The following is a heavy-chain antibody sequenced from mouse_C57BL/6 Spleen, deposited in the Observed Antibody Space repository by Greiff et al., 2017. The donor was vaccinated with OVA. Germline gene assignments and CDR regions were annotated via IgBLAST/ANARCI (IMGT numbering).Heavy chain of an antibody. CDR2: ISSGSSTI. CDR1: GFTFSDYG. D-gene: IGHD1-1*01. Sequence: EVNVVESGGGLVKPGGSLKLSCAASGFTFSDYGMHWVRQAPEKGLEWVAYISSGSSTIYYADTVKGRFTISRDNAKNTLFLQMTSLRSEDTAMYYCARSRGITTSVGFDYWGQGTTLTVSS. J-gene: IGHJ2*01. V-gene: IGHV5-17*01. CDR3: ARSRGITTSVGFDY.